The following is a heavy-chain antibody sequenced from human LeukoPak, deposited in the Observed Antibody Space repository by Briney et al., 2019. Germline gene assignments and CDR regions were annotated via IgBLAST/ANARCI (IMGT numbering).Heavy chain of an antibody. D-gene: IGHD2-2*01. Sequence: PGGSLRLSCAASGFTFSSYAMSWVRQAPGKGLEWVSAISGSGGSTYYADSVKGRFTISRDNSKNTLYLQMNSLRAEDTAVYYCAAVVVPAAPFHRSYYMDVWGKGTTVTISS. CDR1: GFTFSSYA. CDR3: AAVVVPAAPFHRSYYMDV. J-gene: IGHJ6*03. CDR2: ISGSGGST. V-gene: IGHV3-23*01.